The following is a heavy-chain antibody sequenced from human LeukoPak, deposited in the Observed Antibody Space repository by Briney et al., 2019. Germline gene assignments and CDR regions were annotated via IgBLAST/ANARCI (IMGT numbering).Heavy chain of an antibody. D-gene: IGHD3-22*01. J-gene: IGHJ4*02. V-gene: IGHV3-21*01. CDR3: ARDYGEGYYDSSGYYY. CDR2: ISSSSSYI. Sequence: PGGSLRLSCAASGFTFSSYSMNWVRQAPGKGLEWVSSISSSSSYIYYADSVKGRFTISRDNAKNSLYLQMNSLRAEDTAVYYCARDYGEGYYDSSGYYYWGQGTLVTVPS. CDR1: GFTFSSYS.